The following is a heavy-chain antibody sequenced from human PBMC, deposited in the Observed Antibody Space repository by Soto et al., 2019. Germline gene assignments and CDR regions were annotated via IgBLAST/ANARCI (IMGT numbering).Heavy chain of an antibody. Sequence: PGGSLRLSCAASGFTFSSYAMSWVRQAPGKGLEWVSAISGSGGSTYYADSVKDRFTISRDNSKNTLYLQMNSLRAEDTAVYYCAKIPLDHYDFWSGSLYGMDVWGQGTTVTVSS. D-gene: IGHD3-3*01. V-gene: IGHV3-23*01. CDR2: ISGSGGST. J-gene: IGHJ6*02. CDR3: AKIPLDHYDFWSGSLYGMDV. CDR1: GFTFSSYA.